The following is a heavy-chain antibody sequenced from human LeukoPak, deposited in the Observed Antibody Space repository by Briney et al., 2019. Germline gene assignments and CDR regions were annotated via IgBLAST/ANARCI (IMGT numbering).Heavy chain of an antibody. V-gene: IGHV1-58*02. Sequence: SVKVSCKTSGFDFVTSVIHWVRQARGQRLEWIGEIIVGSGNTKYGEKFQERATISRDMSTSTVYVELTSLRSGDTAVYYCTRLDYYGSGSYFEAPFDPWGQGTLVTVSS. CDR1: GFDFVTSV. CDR2: IIVGSGNT. CDR3: TRLDYYGSGSYFEAPFDP. J-gene: IGHJ5*02. D-gene: IGHD3-10*01.